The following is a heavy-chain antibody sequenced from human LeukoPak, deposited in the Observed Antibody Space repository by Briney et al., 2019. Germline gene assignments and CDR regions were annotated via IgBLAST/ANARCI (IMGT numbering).Heavy chain of an antibody. CDR1: GYTFTNYY. V-gene: IGHV1-46*01. Sequence: ASVKVSCKASGYTFTNYYLHWVRQAPGQGLEWMGIINPSGGSTSYAQKFQGRVTMTRDTSTSTVYMELSSLRSDDTAVYYCARDCSSTSCYFYYGMDVWGQGTTVTVSS. D-gene: IGHD2-2*01. J-gene: IGHJ6*02. CDR3: ARDCSSTSCYFYYGMDV. CDR2: INPSGGST.